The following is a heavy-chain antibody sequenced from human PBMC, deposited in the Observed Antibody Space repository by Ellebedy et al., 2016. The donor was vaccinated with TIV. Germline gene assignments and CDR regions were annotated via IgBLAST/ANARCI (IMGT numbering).Heavy chain of an antibody. Sequence: PGGSLRLSCAASGFTFSSYSMNWVRQAPGKGLEWVGRIKSKTDSGTTDYAAPVKGRFTISRDDSKNTLYLQINNLKTEDTAVYYCTTVGKYLTYYDFWSYYYGMDVWGQGTTVTVSS. CDR1: GFTFSSYS. V-gene: IGHV3-15*01. CDR3: TTVGKYLTYYDFWSYYYGMDV. J-gene: IGHJ6*02. D-gene: IGHD3-3*01. CDR2: IKSKTDSGTT.